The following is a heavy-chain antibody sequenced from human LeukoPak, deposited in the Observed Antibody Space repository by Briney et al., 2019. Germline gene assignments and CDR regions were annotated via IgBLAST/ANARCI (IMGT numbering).Heavy chain of an antibody. Sequence: SETLSLTCTVSGGSISSYYWSWIRQPAGKGLEWIGRIYTSGSTNYNPSLKSRVTMSVDTSKNQFSLKLSSVTAADTAVYYCARDNRAGLGEYYFDYWGQGTLVTVSS. CDR3: ARDNRAGLGEYYFDY. CDR2: IYTSGST. V-gene: IGHV4-4*07. CDR1: GGSISSYY. D-gene: IGHD3-16*01. J-gene: IGHJ4*02.